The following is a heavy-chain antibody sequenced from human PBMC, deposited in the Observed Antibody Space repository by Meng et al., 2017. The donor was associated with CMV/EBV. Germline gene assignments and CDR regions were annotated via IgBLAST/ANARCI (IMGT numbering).Heavy chain of an antibody. CDR2: INHSGST. J-gene: IGHJ3*02. Sequence: GSLRLSCAVYGGSSSGYYWSWIRQPPGKGLEWIGEINHSGSTNYNPSLKSRVTISVDTSKNQFSLKLSSVTAADTAVYYCARGRGWRAVYYYRGGSAPGDAFDIWGQGTMVTVSS. CDR3: ARGRGWRAVYYYRGGSAPGDAFDI. D-gene: IGHD3-10*01. V-gene: IGHV4-34*01. CDR1: GGSSSGYY.